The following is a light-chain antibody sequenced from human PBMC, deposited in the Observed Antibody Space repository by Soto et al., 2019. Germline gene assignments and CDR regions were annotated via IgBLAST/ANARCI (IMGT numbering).Light chain of an antibody. CDR2: AAS. CDR3: QQTCSTLT. J-gene: IGKJ5*01. Sequence: DIQVTQSPSSLSASVGDRVTITCRASQNINKYLNWYQHKPGKAPNLLIYAASTLQTGVSSRFSGSGSGTDFTLTISSLQPEDFATYYCQQTCSTLTFGQGTRLEIK. V-gene: IGKV1-39*01. CDR1: QNINKY.